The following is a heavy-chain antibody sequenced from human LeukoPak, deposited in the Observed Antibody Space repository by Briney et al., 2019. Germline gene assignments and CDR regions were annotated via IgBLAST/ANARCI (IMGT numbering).Heavy chain of an antibody. D-gene: IGHD3-3*01. V-gene: IGHV3-30-3*01. J-gene: IGHJ4*02. CDR2: ISYDGSNK. CDR3: AKDKGNDFWSGYSFDY. Sequence: GRSLRLSCAASGFTFSSYAMHWVRQAPGKGLQWVAVISYDGSNKYYADSVKGRFTISRDNSKNTLYLQMNSLRAEYTAVYYCAKDKGNDFWSGYSFDYWGQGTLVTVSS. CDR1: GFTFSSYA.